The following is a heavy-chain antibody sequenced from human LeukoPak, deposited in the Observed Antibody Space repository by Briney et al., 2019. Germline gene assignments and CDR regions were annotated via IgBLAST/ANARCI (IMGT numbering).Heavy chain of an antibody. CDR1: GGSISSYY. Sequence: PSETLSLTCTVSGGSISSYYWSWIRQPPGKGLEWIGYIYYSGSTNYNPSLKSRVTISVDTSKSQFSLKLSSVTAADTAVYYCARDTHAMLFDYWGQGTLVTVSS. CDR3: ARDTHAMLFDY. V-gene: IGHV4-59*01. D-gene: IGHD3-10*02. CDR2: IYYSGST. J-gene: IGHJ4*02.